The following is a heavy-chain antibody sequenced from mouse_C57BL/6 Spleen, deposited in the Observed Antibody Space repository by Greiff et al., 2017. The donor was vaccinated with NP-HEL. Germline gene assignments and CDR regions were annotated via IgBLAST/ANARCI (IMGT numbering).Heavy chain of an antibody. V-gene: IGHV1-82*01. D-gene: IGHD2-3*01. CDR1: GYAFSSSW. Sequence: VQLQESGPELVKPGASVKISCKASGYAFSSSWMNWVKQRPGKGLEWIGRIYPGDGDTNYNGKFKGKATLTADKSSSTAYMQLSSLTSEDSAVYFCARSKDGYLYFDYWGQGTTLTVSS. CDR2: IYPGDGDT. CDR3: ARSKDGYLYFDY. J-gene: IGHJ2*01.